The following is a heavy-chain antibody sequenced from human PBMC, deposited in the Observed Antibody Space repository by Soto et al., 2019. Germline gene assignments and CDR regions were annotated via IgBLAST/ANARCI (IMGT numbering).Heavy chain of an antibody. V-gene: IGHV1-2*04. Sequence: QVQLVQSGAEVKEPGASVTVSCRASGDRFTDYYMHWVRQAPEQGLEWMGWINPNSGVTKYAQKFQGWVTMTRDTSIRTVYMQLSRLRFDDTAIYYCARESGGATATLDYYYFYMDVWGTGTTVTVSS. D-gene: IGHD5-12*01. J-gene: IGHJ6*03. CDR2: INPNSGVT. CDR3: ARESGGATATLDYYYFYMDV. CDR1: GDRFTDYY.